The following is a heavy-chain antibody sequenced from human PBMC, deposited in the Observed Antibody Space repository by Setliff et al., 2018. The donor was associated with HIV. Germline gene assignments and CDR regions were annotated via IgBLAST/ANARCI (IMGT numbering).Heavy chain of an antibody. CDR1: GDSISSGGYY. CDR3: ARGIGYCSTTSCQSYFDY. Sequence: SETLSLTCTVSGDSISSGGYYWSWIRQHPRKGLEWIGYIYYSGSTFYNPSLKSRVTISVDTSKNQFSLKLSSVTAADTAVYYCARGIGYCSTTSCQSYFDYWGQETLVTVSS. D-gene: IGHD2-2*01. J-gene: IGHJ4*02. CDR2: IYYSGST. V-gene: IGHV4-31*03.